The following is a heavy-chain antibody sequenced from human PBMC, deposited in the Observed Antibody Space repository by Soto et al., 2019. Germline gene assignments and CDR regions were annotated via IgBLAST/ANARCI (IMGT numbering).Heavy chain of an antibody. J-gene: IGHJ4*02. CDR1: GGSISSYY. CDR3: ARGRYCSGGSCYSYWNYFDY. CDR2: IYYSGST. Sequence: KTSETLSLTCTVSGGSISSYYWSWIRQPPGKGLEWIGYIYYSGSTNYNPSLKSRVTISVDTSKNQFSLKLSSVTAADTAVYYCARGRYCSGGSCYSYWNYFDYWGQGTLVTVSS. V-gene: IGHV4-59*01. D-gene: IGHD2-15*01.